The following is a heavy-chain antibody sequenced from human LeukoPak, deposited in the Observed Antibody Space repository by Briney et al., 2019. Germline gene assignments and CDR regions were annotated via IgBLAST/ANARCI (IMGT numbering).Heavy chain of an antibody. V-gene: IGHV4-39*07. CDR3: ARDNKRITMVRGVPGGFDP. CDR2: IYYSGST. J-gene: IGHJ5*02. CDR1: GGSFSSYY. D-gene: IGHD3-10*01. Sequence: SETLSLTCAVYGGSFSSYYWGWIRQPPGKGLEWIGSIYYSGSTYYNPSLKSRVTISVDTSKNQFSLKLSSVTAADTAVYYCARDNKRITMVRGVPGGFDPWGQGTLVTVSS.